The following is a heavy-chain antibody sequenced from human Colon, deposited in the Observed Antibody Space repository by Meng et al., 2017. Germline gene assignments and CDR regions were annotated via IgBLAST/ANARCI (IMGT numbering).Heavy chain of an antibody. CDR1: GGSVNSCTYY. Sequence: ARLEELGPGVVSPLETLSLPCLSSGGSVNSCTYYWMWIRPPPGEEPEWIGYIFHSGSTNYNPSLKSRVTISVDTSKNQFSLKMSSLTAADTGVYYCASLLSAWPYYFDRWGQGTLVTVSS. CDR3: ASLLSAWPYYFDR. D-gene: IGHD6-19*01. J-gene: IGHJ4*02. V-gene: IGHV4-61*01. CDR2: IFHSGST.